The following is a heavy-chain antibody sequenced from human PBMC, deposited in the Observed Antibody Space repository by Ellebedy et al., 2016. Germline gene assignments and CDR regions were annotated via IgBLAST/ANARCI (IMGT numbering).Heavy chain of an antibody. V-gene: IGHV2-26*04. CDR1: GFSLNNARMG. Sequence: SGPTLVXPTANLTLTCTVSGFSLNNARMGVSWIRQPPGKALEWLAHIFSNDEKSYSTSLKSRLTISEDTSKSQVVLTMTNMDPVGTATYYCAWIMVRGPGDVWGKGTTVTVSS. CDR2: IFSNDEK. J-gene: IGHJ6*04. D-gene: IGHD3-10*01. CDR3: AWIMVRGPGDV.